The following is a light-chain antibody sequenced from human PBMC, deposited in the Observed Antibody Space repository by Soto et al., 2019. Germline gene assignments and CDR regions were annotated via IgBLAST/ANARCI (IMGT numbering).Light chain of an antibody. CDR3: AAWDDSLSAWV. J-gene: IGLJ3*02. CDR1: SSNIGTNY. CDR2: SNN. Sequence: QLVLTQSPSASGTPGQRVTISCSGSSSNIGTNYVYWYQQLPGTAPKLLIFSNNQRPSGVPDRFSGSKSGTSASLAIGGLRSEDEADYYCAAWDDSLSAWVFGGGTKLTVL. V-gene: IGLV1-47*02.